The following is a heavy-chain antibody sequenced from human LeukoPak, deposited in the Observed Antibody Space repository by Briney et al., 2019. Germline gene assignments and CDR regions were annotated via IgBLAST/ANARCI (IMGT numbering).Heavy chain of an antibody. J-gene: IGHJ4*02. D-gene: IGHD2-15*01. V-gene: IGHV3-30*04. Sequence: GGSLRLSCAASGFTFSSYAMHWVRQAPGKGLEWVAVISYDGSNKYYADSVKGRFTISRDNSKNTLYLQMNSLRAEDAAVYYCARGSYCSGGSCYSVTPKDFDYWGQGTLVTVSS. CDR1: GFTFSSYA. CDR2: ISYDGSNK. CDR3: ARGSYCSGGSCYSVTPKDFDY.